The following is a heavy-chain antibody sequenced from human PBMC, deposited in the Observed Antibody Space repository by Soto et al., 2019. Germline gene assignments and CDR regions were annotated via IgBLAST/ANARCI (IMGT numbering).Heavy chain of an antibody. D-gene: IGHD2-2*01. Sequence: QVQLVQSGAEVKKPGASVKVSCKASGYTFTNFDINWVRRAPGQGLERMGWTNHKRGEAGYAQKFQGKVTMIRETSKSIAYMGVSTLGSKNTAMYYCARISSDCVRTSCHLDYSGQGTLVTVSS. CDR1: GYTFTNFD. J-gene: IGHJ4*02. CDR2: TNHKRGEA. V-gene: IGHV1-8*01. CDR3: ARISSDCVRTSCHLDY.